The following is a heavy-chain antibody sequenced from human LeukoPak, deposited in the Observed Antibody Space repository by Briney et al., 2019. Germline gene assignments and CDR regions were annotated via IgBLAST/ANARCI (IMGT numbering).Heavy chain of an antibody. Sequence: SETLSLTCTVSGGSISSGDYYWSWIRQPPGKGLEWIGYIYYSGSTYYNPSPKSRVTISVDTSKNQFSLKLSSVTAADTAVYYCARVEGISSFDYWGQGTLVTVSS. CDR2: IYYSGST. J-gene: IGHJ4*02. CDR3: ARVEGISSFDY. CDR1: GGSISSGDYY. D-gene: IGHD3-3*01. V-gene: IGHV4-30-4*08.